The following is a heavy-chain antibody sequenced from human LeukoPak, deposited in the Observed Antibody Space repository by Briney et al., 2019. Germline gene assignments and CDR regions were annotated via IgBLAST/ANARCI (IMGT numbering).Heavy chain of an antibody. CDR2: ISYDGSNK. Sequence: GGSLRLSCAASGFTFSSYGMHWVRQAPGKGLEWVAVISYDGSNKYYADSVKGRFTISRDNSKNTLYLQMNSLRAEDTAVYYCAKGYYGSGSTIDYWGQGTLVTVSS. D-gene: IGHD3-10*01. V-gene: IGHV3-30*18. CDR3: AKGYYGSGSTIDY. J-gene: IGHJ4*02. CDR1: GFTFSSYG.